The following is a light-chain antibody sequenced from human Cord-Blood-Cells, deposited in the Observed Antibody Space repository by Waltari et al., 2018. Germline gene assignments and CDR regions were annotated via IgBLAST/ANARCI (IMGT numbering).Light chain of an antibody. CDR1: QSVSSY. CDR2: DAS. CDR3: QQRSNWGIFT. J-gene: IGKJ3*01. V-gene: IGKV3-11*01. Sequence: ELVLPQSPATLSLSPGERATLSCRASQSVSSYLAWYQQKPGQAPRLLIYDASNMATGIPARFSGSGSGTDFTLTISSLEPEDFAVYYCQQRSNWGIFTFGPGTKVDIK.